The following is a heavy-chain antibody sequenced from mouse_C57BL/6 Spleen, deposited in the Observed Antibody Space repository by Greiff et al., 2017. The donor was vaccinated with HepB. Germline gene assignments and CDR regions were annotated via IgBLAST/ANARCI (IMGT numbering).Heavy chain of an antibody. CDR2: ISSGSSTI. D-gene: IGHD1-1*02. CDR1: GFTFSDYG. CDR3: ARQGYGWYFDV. V-gene: IGHV5-17*01. Sequence: EVKLMESGGGLVKPGGSLKLSCAASGFTFSDYGMHWVRQAPEKGLEWVAYISSGSSTIYYADTVKGRFTISRDNAKNTLFLQMTSLRSEDTAMYYCARQGYGWYFDVWGTGTTVTVSS. J-gene: IGHJ1*03.